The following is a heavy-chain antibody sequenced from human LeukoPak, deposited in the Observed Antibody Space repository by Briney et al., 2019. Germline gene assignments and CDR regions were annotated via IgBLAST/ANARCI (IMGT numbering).Heavy chain of an antibody. CDR2: IYYDGST. D-gene: IGHD1-1*01. J-gene: IGHJ4*02. CDR3: ARHINWPPFDY. Sequence: SETLSLSCTVSGDSISSNDYSCGWIRQPPGKGLEWIGSIYYDGSTYYNASLRSRVTISVDTSKNQFSLQLSSVTAADTAMYYCARHINWPPFDYWGQGTLVTVSS. V-gene: IGHV4-39*01. CDR1: GDSISSNDYS.